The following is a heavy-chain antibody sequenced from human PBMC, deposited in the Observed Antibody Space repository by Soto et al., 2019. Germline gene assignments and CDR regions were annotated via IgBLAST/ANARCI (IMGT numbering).Heavy chain of an antibody. CDR3: VRGASLNFDY. CDR2: VNWNGGST. J-gene: IGHJ4*02. CDR1: GFTFDDYG. Sequence: EVQLVESGGGVLRPGGSLRLSCAASGFTFDDYGMSWARQAPGKGLEWVSGVNWNGGSTGYADSVKGRFTISRENAKNSLYLQMNSLRAEDTAFYYCVRGASLNFDYWGQGTLVTVSS. D-gene: IGHD1-26*01. V-gene: IGHV3-20*04.